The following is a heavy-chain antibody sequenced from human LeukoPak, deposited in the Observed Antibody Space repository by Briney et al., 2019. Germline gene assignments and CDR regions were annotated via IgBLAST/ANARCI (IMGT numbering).Heavy chain of an antibody. Sequence: SVKVSCKASGYTFTSYPISWVRPAPGQGLEWMGWVTTYNGNTHYAQKLQGRVTMTTETSTSTAYMDLRGLRSDDTAVYYCARGYDYGDPYWYFDLWGRGTLVTVSS. V-gene: IGHV1-18*01. J-gene: IGHJ2*01. D-gene: IGHD4-17*01. CDR3: ARGYDYGDPYWYFDL. CDR1: GYTFTSYP. CDR2: VTTYNGNT.